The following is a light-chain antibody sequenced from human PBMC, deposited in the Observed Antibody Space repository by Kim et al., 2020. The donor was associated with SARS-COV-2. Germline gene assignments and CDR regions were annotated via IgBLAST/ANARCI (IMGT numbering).Light chain of an antibody. V-gene: IGKV1-6*01. CDR3: LQNYDYPRT. CDR2: AAS. Sequence: VGDRVTITCRASQAIRTDLDWYQHKPGKAPRLLISAASHLQSGVPPRFSGSGSDTDFTLTINNLQPEDFATYYCLQNYDYPRTFGHGTRVEI. J-gene: IGKJ1*01. CDR1: QAIRTD.